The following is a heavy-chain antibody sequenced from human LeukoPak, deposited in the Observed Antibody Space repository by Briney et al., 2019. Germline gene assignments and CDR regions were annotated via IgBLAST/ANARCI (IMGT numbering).Heavy chain of an antibody. CDR1: GYSISSGYY. CDR3: ARVGAGYSLDY. Sequence: KPSETLSLTCTVSGYSISSGYYWGWIRQPPGKGLEWIGSIYHSGSTYYNPSLKSRVTISVDTSKNQFSLKLSSVTAADTAVYYCARVGAGYSLDYWGQGTLVTVSS. J-gene: IGHJ4*02. V-gene: IGHV4-38-2*02. CDR2: IYHSGST. D-gene: IGHD3-22*01.